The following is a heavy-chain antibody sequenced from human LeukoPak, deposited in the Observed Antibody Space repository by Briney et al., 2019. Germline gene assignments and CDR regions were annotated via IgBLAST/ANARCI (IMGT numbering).Heavy chain of an antibody. D-gene: IGHD2-2*01. CDR3: AGGYCSSTSCYRTIYGY. V-gene: IGHV1-18*01. Sequence: AASVKVSCKASGYTFTSYGISWVRQAPGQGLEWMGWISAYNGNTNYAQKLQGRVTMTTDTSTSTAYMELRSLRSDDTAVYYCAGGYCSSTSCYRTIYGYWGQRPLATVSS. J-gene: IGHJ4*02. CDR1: GYTFTSYG. CDR2: ISAYNGNT.